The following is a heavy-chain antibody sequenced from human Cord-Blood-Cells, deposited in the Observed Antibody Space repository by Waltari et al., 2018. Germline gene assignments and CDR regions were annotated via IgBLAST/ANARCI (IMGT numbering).Heavy chain of an antibody. V-gene: IGHV4-4*02. CDR1: GGSISSSNS. CDR3: ARVIGGYCSSTSCYAFDI. D-gene: IGHD2-2*01. J-gene: IGHJ3*02. CDR2: IYHSGST. Sequence: QVQLQESGPGLVKPSGTLSLTCAVSGGSISSSNSWSGVRQPPGKGLEWIGEIYHSGSTNYNPSLKSRVTISVDKSKNQFSLKLSSVTAADTAVYYCARVIGGYCSSTSCYAFDIWGQGTMVTVSS.